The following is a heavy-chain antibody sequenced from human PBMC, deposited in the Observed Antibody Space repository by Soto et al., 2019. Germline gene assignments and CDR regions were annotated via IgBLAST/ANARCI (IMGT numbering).Heavy chain of an antibody. Sequence: QVHLVQSGAEVKKPGAPVKVSCKASGYTFTNHGISWVRQTPGQGLEWMGWISAFNGYAEYEQDLQDTFTMTIDTSTSTAYMELRRLTSDDTAIYYCASGVTIFGVGYAMDVWGQGTTVTVSS. CDR3: ASGVTIFGVGYAMDV. J-gene: IGHJ6*02. CDR2: ISAFNGYA. V-gene: IGHV1-18*01. CDR1: GYTFTNHG. D-gene: IGHD3-3*01.